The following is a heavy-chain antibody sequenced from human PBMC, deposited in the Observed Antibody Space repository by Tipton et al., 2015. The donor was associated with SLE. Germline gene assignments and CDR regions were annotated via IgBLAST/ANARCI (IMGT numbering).Heavy chain of an antibody. Sequence: TLSLTCAVSGGSISSSNWWSWVRQPPGKGLEWIGEIYHSGSTNYNPSLKSRVTISIDTSNNLFYLRLMSVTAADTAAYYCARDGGITTDIDVWGKGITVTVSS. CDR2: IYHSGST. CDR1: GGSISSSNW. CDR3: ARDGGITTDIDV. J-gene: IGHJ6*03. D-gene: IGHD3-10*01. V-gene: IGHV4-4*02.